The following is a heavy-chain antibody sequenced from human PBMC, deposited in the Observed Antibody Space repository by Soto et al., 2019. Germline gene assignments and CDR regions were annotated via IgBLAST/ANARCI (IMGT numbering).Heavy chain of an antibody. CDR2: INHSGST. CDR1: GGSFSGYY. D-gene: IGHD2-15*01. V-gene: IGHV4-34*01. CDR3: AGIVVVVAATRDWFDP. J-gene: IGHJ5*02. Sequence: SESLSLTCAVYGGSFSGYYWSWIRPPPGKGLEWIGEINHSGSTNYNPSLKSRVTISVDTSKNQFSLKLSSVTAADTAVYYCAGIVVVVAATRDWFDPWGQGTLVTVSS.